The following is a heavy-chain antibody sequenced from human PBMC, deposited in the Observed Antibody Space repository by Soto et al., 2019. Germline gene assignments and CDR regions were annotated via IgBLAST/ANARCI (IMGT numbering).Heavy chain of an antibody. V-gene: IGHV3-21*01. CDR1: GFTFSSYS. D-gene: IGHD6-19*01. J-gene: IGHJ1*01. Sequence: GGSLRLSCAASGFTFSSYSMNWVRQAPGKGLEWVSSISSSSSYIYYADSVKGRFTISRDNSKNTLYLQMNSLRAEDTAVYYCARAQQWWLVRLNLQHWGQG. CDR2: ISSSSSYI. CDR3: ARAQQWWLVRLNLQH.